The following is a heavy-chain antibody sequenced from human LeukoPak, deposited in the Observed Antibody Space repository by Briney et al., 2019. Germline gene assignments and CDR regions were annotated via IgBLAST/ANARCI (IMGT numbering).Heavy chain of an antibody. CDR2: INPNSGGR. J-gene: IGHJ4*02. V-gene: IGHV1-2*02. D-gene: IGHD6-6*01. CDR3: ATPRWYSSSSPGVDS. Sequence: ASVKVSCKASGYTFTGYYMYWVRQAPGQGLEWMGRINPNSGGRNYAQKFQGRVTMTRDTSISTACMELSRLRSDATAVYYCATPRWYSSSSPGVDSWGQGTLVTVSS. CDR1: GYTFTGYY.